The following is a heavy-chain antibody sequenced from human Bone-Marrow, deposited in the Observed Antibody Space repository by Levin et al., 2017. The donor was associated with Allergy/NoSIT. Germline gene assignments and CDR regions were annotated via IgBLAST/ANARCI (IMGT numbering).Heavy chain of an antibody. Sequence: GGSLRLSCAASGFTFSSYGMHWVRQAPGKGLEWVAVISYDGSNKYYADSVKGRFTISRDNSKNTLYLQMNSLRAEDTAVYYCAKDLPYYYDSSGYDNYYYYYGMDVWGQGTTVTVSS. V-gene: IGHV3-30*18. CDR2: ISYDGSNK. D-gene: IGHD3-22*01. CDR3: AKDLPYYYDSSGYDNYYYYYGMDV. J-gene: IGHJ6*02. CDR1: GFTFSSYG.